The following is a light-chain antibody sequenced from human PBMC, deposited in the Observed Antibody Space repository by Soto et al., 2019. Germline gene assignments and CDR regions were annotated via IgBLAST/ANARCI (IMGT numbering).Light chain of an antibody. J-gene: IGLJ1*01. CDR3: SSYTSSSDV. CDR1: SSDVGGYNY. CDR2: DVS. V-gene: IGLV2-14*01. Sequence: QSVLTQPASVSGSPGQSITISCTGTSSDVGGYNYVSWYQQHPGKAPKLMIYDVSNRPSGFSNRFSGSKSGNTASLTISGLQAEDEADYYCSSYTSSSDVFGTGTKVTVL.